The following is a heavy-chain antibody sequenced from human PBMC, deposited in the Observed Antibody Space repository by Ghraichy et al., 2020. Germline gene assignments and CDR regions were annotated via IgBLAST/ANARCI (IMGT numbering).Heavy chain of an antibody. CDR2: ISSCSSTI. CDR1: GFTFSSYS. D-gene: IGHD2-15*01. J-gene: IGHJ4*02. Sequence: GGSLRLSCAASGFTFSSYSMNWVRQAPGKGLEWVSYISSCSSTIYYADSVKGRFTISRDNAKNSLYLQMNSLRAEDTAVYYCARSGYCSGGSCLGQDYWGQGTLVTVSS. CDR3: ARSGYCSGGSCLGQDY. V-gene: IGHV3-48*01.